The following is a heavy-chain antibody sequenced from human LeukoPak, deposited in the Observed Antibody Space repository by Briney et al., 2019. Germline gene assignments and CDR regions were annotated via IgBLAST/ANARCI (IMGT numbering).Heavy chain of an antibody. D-gene: IGHD2-21*01. CDR2: IGNSNSAT. CDR1: GFDFSYYG. J-gene: IGHJ4*02. Sequence: GGSLRLSCAASGFDFSYYGFLWARQAPGKGLEWLSYIGNSNSATYYSDSVKGRFNIPRDNAKNSLYLQINSLRAEDTAVYYCARNGGGLDYWGQGTLVTVSS. V-gene: IGHV3-48*04. CDR3: ARNGGGLDY.